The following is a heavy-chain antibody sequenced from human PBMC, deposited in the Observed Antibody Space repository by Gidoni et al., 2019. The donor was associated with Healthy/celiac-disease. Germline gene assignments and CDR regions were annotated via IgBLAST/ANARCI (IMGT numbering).Heavy chain of an antibody. J-gene: IGHJ3*02. V-gene: IGHV3-30*04. CDR1: GLTFSSYD. CDR3: ARDYYYDSSGYYDDAFDI. D-gene: IGHD3-22*01. CDR2: ISYDGSNK. Sequence: QVQLVESGGGVVQPGRSLRLSCADSGLTFSSYDMHWFRKAPGKGLEWVAVISYDGSNKYYADSVKGRLTISRDNSKNTLYLQMNSLRAEDTAVYYCARDYYYDSSGYYDDAFDIWGQGTMVTVSS.